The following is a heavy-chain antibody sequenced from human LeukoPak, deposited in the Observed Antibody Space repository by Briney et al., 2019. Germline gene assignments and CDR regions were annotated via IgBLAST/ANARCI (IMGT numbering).Heavy chain of an antibody. CDR2: IYPGDSDT. J-gene: IGHJ1*01. CDR1: GYSFTSYW. V-gene: IGHV5-51*01. D-gene: IGHD2-2*02. Sequence: KVGESLKISCKGSGYSFTSYWIGWVRQMPGKGLEWMGIIYPGDSDTRYSPSFQGQVTISADKSISTAYLQWSSLKASDTAMYYCARQVEYCSSTSCYNFLHWGQGTLVTVSS. CDR3: ARQVEYCSSTSCYNFLH.